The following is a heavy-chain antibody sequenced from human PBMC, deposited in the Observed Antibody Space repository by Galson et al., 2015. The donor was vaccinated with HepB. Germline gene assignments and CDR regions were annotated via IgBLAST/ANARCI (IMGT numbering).Heavy chain of an antibody. J-gene: IGHJ3*02. CDR3: ARGHRGWFGELLYSFDI. V-gene: IGHV1-3*01. CDR2: INAGNGNT. Sequence: SVKVSCKASGYTFTSYAMHWVRQAPGQRLEWMGWINAGNGNTKYSQKFQGRVTITRDTSASTAYMELSSLRSEDTAVYYCARGHRGWFGELLYSFDIWGQGTMVTVSS. CDR1: GYTFTSYA. D-gene: IGHD3-10*01.